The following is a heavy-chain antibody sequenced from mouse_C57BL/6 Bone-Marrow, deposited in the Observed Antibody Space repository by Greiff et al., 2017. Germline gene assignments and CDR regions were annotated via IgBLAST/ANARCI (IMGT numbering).Heavy chain of an antibody. Sequence: VQLQQPGAELVMPGASVKLSCKASGYTFTSYWMHWVKQRPGQGLEWIGEIDPSDSYTNYNQKFKGKSTLTVDKYSSPAYMQLSSLTSEDSAVYYCARGQLRLKAWFAYWGQGTLVTVSA. J-gene: IGHJ3*01. CDR3: ARGQLRLKAWFAY. D-gene: IGHD3-2*02. V-gene: IGHV1-69*01. CDR2: IDPSDSYT. CDR1: GYTFTSYW.